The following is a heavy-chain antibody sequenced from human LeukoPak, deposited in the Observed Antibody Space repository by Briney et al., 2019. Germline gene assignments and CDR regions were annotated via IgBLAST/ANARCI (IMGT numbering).Heavy chain of an antibody. J-gene: IGHJ3*02. CDR3: ANPGYCSGGSCRRAFDI. CDR2: ISFDGSET. D-gene: IGHD2-15*01. V-gene: IGHV3-30*02. CDR1: EFTFTRFG. Sequence: GGSLRLSCTSSEFTFTRFGMHWIRRAPGKGLEWVAFISFDGSETFYADSVRGRFTISRDNSKNTLYLQMNSLRAEDTAVYYCANPGYCSGGSCRRAFDIWGQGTMVTVSS.